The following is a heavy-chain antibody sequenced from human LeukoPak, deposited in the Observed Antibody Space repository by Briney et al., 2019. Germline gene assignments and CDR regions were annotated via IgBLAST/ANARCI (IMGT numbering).Heavy chain of an antibody. CDR3: ASRYDSMPD. J-gene: IGHJ4*02. Sequence: QTGGSLRLSCAASGFTFSSYAMSWVRKAPGKGLEWVSVIYSGGSTYYADSVKGRFTISRDNAKNSLYLQMNSLRAEDTAVYYCASRYDSMPDWGQGTLVTVSS. V-gene: IGHV3-23*03. CDR1: GFTFSSYA. D-gene: IGHD3-3*01. CDR2: IYSGGST.